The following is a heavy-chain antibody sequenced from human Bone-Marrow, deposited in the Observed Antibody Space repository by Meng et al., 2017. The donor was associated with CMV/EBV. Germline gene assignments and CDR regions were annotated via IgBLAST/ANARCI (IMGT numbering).Heavy chain of an antibody. CDR2: IYGSGST. J-gene: IGHJ4*02. CDR1: GGSFSDYY. V-gene: IGHV4-59*01. CDR3: AREQWLAHYFDY. Sequence: SETLSLTCSVSGGSFSDYYWTWIRQPPGKGLEWIGYIYGSGSTNYNPSLKSRVTISVDTSNRHFSLKLSSVTATDTAVYYCAREQWLAHYFDYWGQGARVTGSS. D-gene: IGHD6-19*01.